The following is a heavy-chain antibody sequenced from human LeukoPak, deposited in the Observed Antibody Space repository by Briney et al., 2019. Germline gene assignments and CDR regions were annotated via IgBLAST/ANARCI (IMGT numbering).Heavy chain of an antibody. D-gene: IGHD1-20*01. CDR3: AALTGTPLSDY. CDR2: ISTISTYI. V-gene: IGHV3-21*01. Sequence: GGSLRLSCAASGFTFSSYSMNWVRQAPGQGLEWISAISTISTYIYYADSVKGRFTISRDNAQNTLSLQMNSLRAEDTAVYYCAALTGTPLSDYWGQGMLVTVS. CDR1: GFTFSSYS. J-gene: IGHJ4*02.